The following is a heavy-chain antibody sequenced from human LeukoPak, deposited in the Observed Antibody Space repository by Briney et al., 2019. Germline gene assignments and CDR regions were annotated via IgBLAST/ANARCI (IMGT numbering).Heavy chain of an antibody. CDR3: AKDAQPRSRWFDP. CDR1: GFTFTTYA. J-gene: IGHJ5*02. D-gene: IGHD3-16*01. CDR2: IKQDGSEK. Sequence: PGGSLRLSCAASGFTFTTYAMSWVRQAPGKGLEWVANIKQDGSEKYHVDSVKGRFTISRDNAKNSLYLQMNTLRAEDTAMYYCAKDAQPRSRWFDPWGQGTLVTVSS. V-gene: IGHV3-7*03.